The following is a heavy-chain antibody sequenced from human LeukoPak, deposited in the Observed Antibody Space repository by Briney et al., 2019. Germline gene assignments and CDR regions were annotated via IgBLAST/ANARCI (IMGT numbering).Heavy chain of an antibody. CDR1: GYSFTSYW. V-gene: IGHV5-51*01. D-gene: IGHD3-16*02. Sequence: GESLKISCKGSGYSFTSYWIGWVRQMPGKGLEWMGIIYPGDSDTRYSPSFQGQVTISADKSISTAYLQWSSLKASDTAMYYCARHQDLMITFGGVIGFDPWGQGTLVTVSS. CDR3: ARHQDLMITFGGVIGFDP. J-gene: IGHJ5*02. CDR2: IYPGDSDT.